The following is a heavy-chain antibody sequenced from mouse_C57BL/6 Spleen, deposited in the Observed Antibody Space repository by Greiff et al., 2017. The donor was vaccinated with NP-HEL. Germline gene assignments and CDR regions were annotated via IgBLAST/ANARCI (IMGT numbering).Heavy chain of an antibody. CDR1: GYTFTSYW. J-gene: IGHJ2*01. V-gene: IGHV1-64*01. CDR2: IHPNSGST. Sequence: QVQLQQPGAELVQPGASVKLSCKASGYTFTSYWMHWVKQRPGQGLEWIGMIHPNSGSTNYNEKFKSKATLTVDKSSSTAYMQLRGLTSEDSAVYYCARITTVVATVDYWGQGTTLTVSS. D-gene: IGHD1-1*01. CDR3: ARITTVVATVDY.